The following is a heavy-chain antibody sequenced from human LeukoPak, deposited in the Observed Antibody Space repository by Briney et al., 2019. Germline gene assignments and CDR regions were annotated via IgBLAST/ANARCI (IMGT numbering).Heavy chain of an antibody. V-gene: IGHV4-39*01. CDR2: IYYSGST. D-gene: IGHD2-15*01. Sequence: SETLSLTCTVSGGAITSSSYYWGWIRQPPGRGLEWIGSIYYSGSTCYSPSLKSRVTMSVDTSKSQFSLKLSSVTAADTAVYYCARLYAGSRPPDFWGQGTLVTVSS. CDR1: GGAITSSSYY. CDR3: ARLYAGSRPPDF. J-gene: IGHJ4*02.